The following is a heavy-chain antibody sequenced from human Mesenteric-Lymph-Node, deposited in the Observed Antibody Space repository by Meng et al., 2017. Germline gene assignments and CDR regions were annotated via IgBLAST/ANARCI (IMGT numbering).Heavy chain of an antibody. J-gene: IGHJ4*02. CDR3: VRTKISSYYFDF. D-gene: IGHD6-6*01. V-gene: IGHV6-1*01. CDR2: TYYRSNWFH. Sequence: EQLQQSGPDLVKPSQTLPLPCAISGDSVSSNSSAWNWIRQSPSRGLEWLGRTYYRSNWFHDYAVSLNSRVTINADTSKNEFSLHLRSVTPEDSAIYYCVRTKISSYYFDFWGQGTLVTVSS. CDR1: GDSVSSNSSA.